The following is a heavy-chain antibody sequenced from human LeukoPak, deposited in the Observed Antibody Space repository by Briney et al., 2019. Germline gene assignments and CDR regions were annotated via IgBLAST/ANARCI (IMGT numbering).Heavy chain of an antibody. CDR3: ARDASTASTGWFDP. V-gene: IGHV3-48*04. J-gene: IGHJ5*02. CDR1: GFTFSSYS. CDR2: ISSSSSTI. D-gene: IGHD4-17*01. Sequence: PGGSLRLSCAASGFTFSSYSMNWVRQAPGKGLEWVSYISSSSSTIYYADSVKGRFTISRDNAKNSLYLQMNSLRAEDMAVYYCARDASTASTGWFDPWGQGTLVTVSS.